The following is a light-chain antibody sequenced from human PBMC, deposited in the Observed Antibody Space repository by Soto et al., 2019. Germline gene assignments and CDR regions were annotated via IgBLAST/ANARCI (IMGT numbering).Light chain of an antibody. CDR2: GTS. J-gene: IGKJ1*01. CDR3: QQYGSSSWT. V-gene: IGKV3-20*01. Sequence: EIVLTQSPGTLSLSPGERATLSCRASQSVSSSYLAWYQQKPGQAPRLLIYGTSSRATAIPDRFSGSGSGTDFTLTISSLEPEDFAVYYCQQYGSSSWTLGQGTKVEIK. CDR1: QSVSSSY.